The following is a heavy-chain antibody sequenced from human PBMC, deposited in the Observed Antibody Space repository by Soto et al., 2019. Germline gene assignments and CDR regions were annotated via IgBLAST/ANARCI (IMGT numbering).Heavy chain of an antibody. CDR1: GGTFSSYA. CDR2: IIPIFGTA. J-gene: IGHJ4*02. CDR3: ARVAGDSYVDY. Sequence: QVQLVQSGAEVKKPGSSVKVSCKASGGTFSSYAISWVRQAPGQGLEWMGGIIPIFGTANYAQKFQGRVTLTADEATSTADMELSSLRSEDTAVYYCARVAGDSYVDYWGRGTLVTVSS. V-gene: IGHV1-69*12. D-gene: IGHD5-18*01.